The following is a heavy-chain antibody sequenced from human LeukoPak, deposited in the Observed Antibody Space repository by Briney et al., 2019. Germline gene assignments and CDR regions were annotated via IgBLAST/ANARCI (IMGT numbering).Heavy chain of an antibody. V-gene: IGHV6-1*01. CDR2: TYYRSKWYN. CDR3: ARDTNYYGSGSYGGYNWFDP. Sequence: SQTLSLTCAISGDSVSSNSAAWNWIRQSPSRGLEWLGRTYYRSKWYNDCAVSVKSRITINPDTSKNQFSLQLNSVTPEDTAVYYCARDTNYYGSGSYGGYNWFDPWGQGTLVTVSS. CDR1: GDSVSSNSAA. D-gene: IGHD3-10*01. J-gene: IGHJ5*02.